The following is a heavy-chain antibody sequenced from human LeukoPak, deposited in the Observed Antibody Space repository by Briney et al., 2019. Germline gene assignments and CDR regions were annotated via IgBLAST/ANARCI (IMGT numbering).Heavy chain of an antibody. Sequence: PGGSLRLSCAASGFTFSSYSMNWVRQAPGKGLEWVSSISSSSSYIYYADSVKGRFTISRDNAKNSLYLQMNSLRAEDTAVYYCARRKQVDWYVDYWGRGTLVTVSS. CDR3: ARRKQVDWYVDY. V-gene: IGHV3-21*01. CDR1: GFTFSSYS. CDR2: ISSSSSYI. D-gene: IGHD3-9*01. J-gene: IGHJ4*02.